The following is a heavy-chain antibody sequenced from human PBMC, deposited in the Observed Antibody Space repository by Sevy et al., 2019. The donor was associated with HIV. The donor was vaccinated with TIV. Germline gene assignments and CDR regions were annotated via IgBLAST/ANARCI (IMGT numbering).Heavy chain of an antibody. CDR1: GDSIRSGGYY. J-gene: IGHJ4*02. D-gene: IGHD3-10*01. Sequence: SETLSLTCTVSGDSIRSGGYYWSWHSQHPGQDLVWNGYIYYSGSGSTYYNPSLRIRLSISVDTSKKQFSLKLSSVTAAGTAVYYCSRVPGELWSVKFYFDSWGQGRLVTVSS. CDR2: IYYSGSGST. V-gene: IGHV4-31*03. CDR3: SRVPGELWSVKFYFDS.